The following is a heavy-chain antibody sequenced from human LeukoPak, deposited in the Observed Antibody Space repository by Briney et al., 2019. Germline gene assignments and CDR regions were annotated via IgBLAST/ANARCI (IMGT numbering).Heavy chain of an antibody. V-gene: IGHV4-34*01. CDR3: ARGRRSSSWRPTYNWFDP. Sequence: PSETLSLTCAVYGVSLSGYCWSWVRQPPGKGLEWLGEINHSGSTNYNPSLKSRVTISVDTSKNQFSLKLSSVTAADTAVYYCARGRRSSSWRPTYNWFDPWGQGTLVTVSS. CDR1: GVSLSGYC. D-gene: IGHD6-13*01. J-gene: IGHJ5*02. CDR2: INHSGST.